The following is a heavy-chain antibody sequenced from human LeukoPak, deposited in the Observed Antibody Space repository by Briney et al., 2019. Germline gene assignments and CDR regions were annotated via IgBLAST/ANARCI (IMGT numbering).Heavy chain of an antibody. J-gene: IGHJ6*02. CDR1: EFAFSSYW. D-gene: IGHD6-13*01. Sequence: GGTLRLSCAASEFAFSSYWMSWVRQAPGKGLEWVANIKQDGSEKYYVDSVKGRFTISRDSAKNSLYLQMNSLRAEDTAVYYCARDLSSSSVYGLDVWGQGTTVTVSS. CDR2: IKQDGSEK. V-gene: IGHV3-7*05. CDR3: ARDLSSSSVYGLDV.